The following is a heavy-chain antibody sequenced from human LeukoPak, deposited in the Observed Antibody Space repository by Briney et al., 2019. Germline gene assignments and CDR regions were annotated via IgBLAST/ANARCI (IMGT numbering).Heavy chain of an antibody. CDR3: AGAGGHAFDI. D-gene: IGHD6-19*01. V-gene: IGHV3-23*01. Sequence: GGSLRLSCAASGFIFSNYGMNWVRQAPGKGLEWVSTISGSGGSTSYADSVKGRFTISRDNSKNTLYLQMNSLRAEDTAIYYCAGAGGHAFDIWGQGTMVTVSS. CDR1: GFIFSNYG. CDR2: ISGSGGST. J-gene: IGHJ3*02.